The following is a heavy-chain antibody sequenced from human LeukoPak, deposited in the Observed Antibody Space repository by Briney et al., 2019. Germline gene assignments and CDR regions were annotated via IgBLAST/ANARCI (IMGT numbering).Heavy chain of an antibody. Sequence: SETLSLTCAVSGGSISSSNWRSWVRQPPGKGLEWIGEIYHSGSTNYNPSLKSRVTISVDKSKNQFSLKLSSVTAADTAVYYCATSTLDTATGWAFDIWGQGTMVTVSS. J-gene: IGHJ3*02. CDR3: ATSTLDTATGWAFDI. D-gene: IGHD5-18*01. CDR1: GGSISSSNW. V-gene: IGHV4-4*02. CDR2: IYHSGST.